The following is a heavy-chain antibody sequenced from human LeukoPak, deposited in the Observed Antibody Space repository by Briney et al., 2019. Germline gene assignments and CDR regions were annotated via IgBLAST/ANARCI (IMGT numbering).Heavy chain of an antibody. J-gene: IGHJ4*02. CDR1: GYTFISRD. CDR3: AKVDDFDWFTDY. D-gene: IGHD3-9*01. CDR2: INPNNGNT. Sequence: ASVKVSCKASGYTFISRDIHWVRQATGQGLEWMAWINPNNGNTGYAQKFQDRVTVTSSTSMSTAYMELRSLRSEDTAVYYCAKVDDFDWFTDYWGQGTLVTVSS. V-gene: IGHV1-8*01.